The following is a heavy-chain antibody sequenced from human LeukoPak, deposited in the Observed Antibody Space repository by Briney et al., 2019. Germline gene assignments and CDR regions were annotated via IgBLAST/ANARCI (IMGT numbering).Heavy chain of an antibody. CDR3: ARALTYYDFWSGYPPPYYGMDV. V-gene: IGHV3-33*01. Sequence: GGSLRLSCAASGFTFSSYGMHWVRQAPGKGLEWVAVIWYDGSNKYYADSVKGRFTISRDNSKNTLHLQMNSLRAEDTAVYYCARALTYYDFWSGYPPPYYGMDVWGQGTTVTVSS. D-gene: IGHD3-3*01. J-gene: IGHJ6*02. CDR1: GFTFSSYG. CDR2: IWYDGSNK.